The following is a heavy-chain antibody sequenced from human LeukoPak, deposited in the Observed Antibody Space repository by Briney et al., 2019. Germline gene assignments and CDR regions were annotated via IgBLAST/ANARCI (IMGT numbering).Heavy chain of an antibody. D-gene: IGHD3-10*01. Sequence: SVKVSCKASGGTFSSYAISWVRQAPGQGLEWMGRIIPILGIANYAQKFQGRVTITADKSTSTAYMELSSLRSEDTAVYYCAVSQGTIENWFDPWGQGTLVTVSS. CDR3: AVSQGTIENWFDP. J-gene: IGHJ5*02. V-gene: IGHV1-69*04. CDR1: GGTFSSYA. CDR2: IIPILGIA.